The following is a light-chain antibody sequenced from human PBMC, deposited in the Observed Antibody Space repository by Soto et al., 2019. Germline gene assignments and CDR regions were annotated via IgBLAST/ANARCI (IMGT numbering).Light chain of an antibody. V-gene: IGKV1-39*01. J-gene: IGKJ1*01. CDR2: AAS. CDR3: QQSYSTRWT. CDR1: QSISSS. Sequence: DIPMTQSPSSLSASVGDIVTITCRASQSISSSLNWYQQKPGKAPKLLIYAASSLQSGVPSRFSGCGSGTDFTLTISSLQPEDFATYDCQQSYSTRWTFGQGTNVEIK.